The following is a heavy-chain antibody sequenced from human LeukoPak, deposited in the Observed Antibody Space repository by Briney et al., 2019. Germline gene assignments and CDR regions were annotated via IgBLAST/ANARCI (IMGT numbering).Heavy chain of an antibody. J-gene: IGHJ4*02. CDR3: TRDSDYGDPGDY. CDR2: IRSKAYGGTT. D-gene: IGHD4-17*01. V-gene: IGHV3-49*04. Sequence: PGGTLRLSCAASGFTFSSYGMGWVRQAPGKGLEWVGFIRSKAYGGTTEYAASVKGRFTISRDDSKSIAYLQMNSLKTEDTAVYYCTRDSDYGDPGDYWGQGTLVTVSS. CDR1: GFTFSSYG.